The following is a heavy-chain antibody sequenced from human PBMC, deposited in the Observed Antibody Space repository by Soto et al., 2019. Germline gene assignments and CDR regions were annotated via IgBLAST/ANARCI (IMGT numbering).Heavy chain of an antibody. D-gene: IGHD2-15*01. Sequence: LRLSCAASGFTFSSYAMHWVRQAPGKGLEWVAVISYDGSNKYYADSVKGRFTISRDNSKNTLYLQMNSLRAEDTAVYYCARGLVVTDWCDPWGQGTLVTVS. CDR1: GFTFSSYA. CDR3: ARGLVVTDWCDP. CDR2: ISYDGSNK. V-gene: IGHV3-30-3*01. J-gene: IGHJ5*02.